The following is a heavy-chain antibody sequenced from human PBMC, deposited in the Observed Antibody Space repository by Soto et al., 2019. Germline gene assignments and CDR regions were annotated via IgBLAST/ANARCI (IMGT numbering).Heavy chain of an antibody. V-gene: IGHV1-18*04. CDR2: ISAYNGNT. D-gene: IGHD2-15*01. CDR3: ARFTGGSYNTYYFYYGMDV. CDR1: GYTFTSYG. J-gene: IGHJ6*02. Sequence: ASVKVSCKASGYTFTSYGISWVRQAPGQGLDWMGWISAYNGNTKYAQDLQGRVTMTTDTSTSTAYMELRSLRSDDTAVYYCARFTGGSYNTYYFYYGMDVWGQGTTGT.